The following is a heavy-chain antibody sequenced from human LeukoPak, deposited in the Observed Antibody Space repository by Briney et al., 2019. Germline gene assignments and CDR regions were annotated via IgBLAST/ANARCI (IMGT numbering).Heavy chain of an antibody. Sequence: PSETLSLTCTVSGGSISSYYWGWIRQPPGKGLEWIGSIYYSGSTYYNPSLKSRVTISVDTSKNQFSLKLSSVTAADTAVYYCANLGYYGSGSYYNPSWFDPWGQGTLVTVSS. V-gene: IGHV4-39*07. CDR3: ANLGYYGSGSYYNPSWFDP. J-gene: IGHJ5*02. CDR2: IYYSGST. CDR1: GGSISSYY. D-gene: IGHD3-10*01.